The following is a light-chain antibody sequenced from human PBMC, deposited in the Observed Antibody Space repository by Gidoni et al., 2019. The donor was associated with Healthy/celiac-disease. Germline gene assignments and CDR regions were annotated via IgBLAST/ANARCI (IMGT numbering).Light chain of an antibody. CDR2: KDS. CDR1: ALPKQY. CDR3: QSADSSGTWV. V-gene: IGLV3-25*03. J-gene: IGLJ3*02. Sequence: SYEMTQPPSVAVSRGQTARITCSGDALPKQYAYWYQQKPGQAPVLVIYKDSERPAGIPERFSGSSSGTTFTLTISGVQSEDEADYYCQSADSSGTWVFGGGTKLTVL.